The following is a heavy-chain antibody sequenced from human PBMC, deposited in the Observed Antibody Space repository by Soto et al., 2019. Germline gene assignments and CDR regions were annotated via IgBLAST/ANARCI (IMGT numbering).Heavy chain of an antibody. V-gene: IGHV5-51*01. CDR2: IYPGDSDT. D-gene: IGHD2-2*01. CDR1: GYSFTSYW. Sequence: GESLKISCKGSGYSFTSYWIGWVRQMPGKGLEWMGIIYPGDSDTRYSPSFQGQVTISADKSISTAYLQWSSLKASDTAMYYCARLLSGLGNIVVVPAGVGYYRMDVWGQGTTVTVSS. J-gene: IGHJ6*02. CDR3: ARLLSGLGNIVVVPAGVGYYRMDV.